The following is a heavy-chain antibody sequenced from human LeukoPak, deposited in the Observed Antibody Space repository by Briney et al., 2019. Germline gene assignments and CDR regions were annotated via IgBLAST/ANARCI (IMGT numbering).Heavy chain of an antibody. CDR2: ISYDGSNK. CDR1: GFTFSSYG. Sequence: GGPLRLSCAASGFTFSSYGMPWVRQAPGKGLEWVAVISYDGSNKYYADSVKGRFTISRDNSKNTLYLQMNSLRAEDTAVYYCAKDIGPFDPWGQGTLVTVSS. D-gene: IGHD3-16*02. V-gene: IGHV3-30*18. CDR3: AKDIGPFDP. J-gene: IGHJ5*02.